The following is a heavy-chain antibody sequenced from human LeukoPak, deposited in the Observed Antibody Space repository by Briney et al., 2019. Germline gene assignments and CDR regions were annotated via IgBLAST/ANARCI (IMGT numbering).Heavy chain of an antibody. V-gene: IGHV5-10-1*01. CDR3: AKRAISDGENGMDV. D-gene: IGHD1-26*01. CDR1: GYSFTNYW. Sequence: GGSLKISLKGSGYSFTNYWISWVRQMPGKGLEWMGRFEPSDSYTNYSPSCQGHDTISADKSISTAYLQWSSLKASDTAMYYCAKRAISDGENGMDVWGKGTTVTVSS. J-gene: IGHJ6*04. CDR2: FEPSDSYT.